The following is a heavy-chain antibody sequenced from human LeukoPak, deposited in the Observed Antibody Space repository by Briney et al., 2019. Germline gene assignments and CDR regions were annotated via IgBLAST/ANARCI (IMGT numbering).Heavy chain of an antibody. CDR3: ARDQGSSSPYYYYYGMDV. CDR2: IYYSGST. V-gene: IGHV4-61*01. CDR1: GGSVSSGSYY. J-gene: IGHJ6*02. Sequence: SETLSLTCTVSGGSVSSGSYYWSWIRQPPGKGLEWIGYIYYSGSTNYNPSLKSRVTISVDTSKNQFSLKLSSVTAAGTAVYYCARDQGSSSPYYYYYGMDVWGQGTTVTVSS. D-gene: IGHD6-6*01.